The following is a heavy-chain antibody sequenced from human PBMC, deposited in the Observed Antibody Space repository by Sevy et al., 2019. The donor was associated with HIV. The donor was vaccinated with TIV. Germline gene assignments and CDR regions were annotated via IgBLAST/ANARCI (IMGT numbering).Heavy chain of an antibody. J-gene: IGHJ4*02. V-gene: IGHV4-30-4*08. CDR1: GNSLSSDDYY. D-gene: IGHD5-18*01. CDR3: ALSQNVDSAPFDY. Sequence: SYTLSLTCSVSGNSLSSDDYYWSWVRQPPGKGLEWIAYFFHSDSPKYRPSLKSRLTISIDTSKNLFSLKVTSVTAADSAVYYCALSQNVDSAPFDYWGQGTPVTVSS. CDR2: FFHSDSP.